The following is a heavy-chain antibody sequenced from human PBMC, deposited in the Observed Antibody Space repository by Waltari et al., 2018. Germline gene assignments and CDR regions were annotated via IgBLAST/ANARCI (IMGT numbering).Heavy chain of an antibody. Sequence: QVQLVESGGGVVQPGRSLRLSCAASGFTFSSYAMHLVRQAPGKGLEWVAVISYDGSNKYYADSVKGRFTISRDNSKNTLYLQMNSLRAEDTAVYYCARDRWVTTDAFDIWGQGTMVTVSS. J-gene: IGHJ3*02. D-gene: IGHD4-17*01. CDR2: ISYDGSNK. V-gene: IGHV3-30-3*01. CDR1: GFTFSSYA. CDR3: ARDRWVTTDAFDI.